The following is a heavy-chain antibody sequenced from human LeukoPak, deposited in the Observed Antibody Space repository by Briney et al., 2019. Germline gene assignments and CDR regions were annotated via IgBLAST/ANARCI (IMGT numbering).Heavy chain of an antibody. CDR3: ARGDTPRFLEWLLDY. CDR2: INPSGGST. V-gene: IGHV1-46*01. CDR1: GYTFTNYG. D-gene: IGHD3-3*01. Sequence: ASVKVSCKASGYTFTNYGISWVRQAPGQGLEWMGIINPSGGSTSYAQKFQGRVTMTRDTSTSTVYMELSSLRSEDTAVYYCARGDTPRFLEWLLDYWGQGTLVTVSS. J-gene: IGHJ4*02.